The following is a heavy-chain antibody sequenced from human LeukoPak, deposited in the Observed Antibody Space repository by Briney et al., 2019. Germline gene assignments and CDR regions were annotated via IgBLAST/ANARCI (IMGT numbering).Heavy chain of an antibody. CDR1: GGSISSYY. V-gene: IGHV4-4*07. Sequence: SETLSLTCTASGGSISSYYWSWLRQPAGKGLEWIGRIYTSGGTNYNPSLQSRVTMSVDTSKNKFSLQLSSVAAADTAVYYCARDYMWAGWFDPWGQGTLVTVSS. CDR2: IYTSGGT. J-gene: IGHJ5*02. CDR3: ARDYMWAGWFDP. D-gene: IGHD1-26*01.